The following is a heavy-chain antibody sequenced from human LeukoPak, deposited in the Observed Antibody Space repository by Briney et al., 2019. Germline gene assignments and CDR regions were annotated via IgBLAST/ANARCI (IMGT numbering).Heavy chain of an antibody. Sequence: GGSLRLSCAASGFTFGSYGMHWVRQAPGKGLEWVAFIRYDGSNKYYADSVKGRFTVSRDNSKNTLYLQMNSLKTADTAVYYCTTDRRGYCSSTSCLLWGSYYYYMDVWGKGTTVTVSS. CDR3: TTDRRGYCSSTSCLLWGSYYYYMDV. J-gene: IGHJ6*03. D-gene: IGHD2-2*01. V-gene: IGHV3-30*02. CDR2: IRYDGSNK. CDR1: GFTFGSYG.